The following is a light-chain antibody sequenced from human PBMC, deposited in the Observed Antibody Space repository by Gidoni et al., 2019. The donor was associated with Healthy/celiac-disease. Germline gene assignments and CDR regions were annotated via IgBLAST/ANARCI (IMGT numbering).Light chain of an antibody. J-gene: IGKJ2*01. Sequence: DIQMTQSPSSMSASVGDRVTITCQASQDIRNYLNLYQQKPGKAPKLLIYDASNLETGVPSRFSGSGSGTDFTFTISSLQPEDIATYYCQQYDNLPYTLGQGTKLEIK. CDR2: DAS. V-gene: IGKV1-33*01. CDR1: QDIRNY. CDR3: QQYDNLPYT.